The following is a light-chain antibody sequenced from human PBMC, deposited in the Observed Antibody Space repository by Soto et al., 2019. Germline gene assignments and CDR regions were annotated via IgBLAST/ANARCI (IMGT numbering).Light chain of an antibody. V-gene: IGKV1-39*01. CDR3: QQSYSTPQLT. CDR2: AAS. J-gene: IGKJ4*01. Sequence: DIQMTQSPSSLSASVGDRVTITCRARQSISSYLNWYQQKPGKAPKLLIYAASSLQSGVPSRFSGSGSGTDFTLTISSLQPEDFATYYCQQSYSTPQLTFGGGTKVEIK. CDR1: QSISSY.